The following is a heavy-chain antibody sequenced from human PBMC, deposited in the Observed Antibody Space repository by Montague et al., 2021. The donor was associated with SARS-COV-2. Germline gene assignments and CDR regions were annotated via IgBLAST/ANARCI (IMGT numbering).Heavy chain of an antibody. Sequence: SETLSLTCAVYGGSFSGYYWSWIRQPPGKGLEWIGEINHSGSTNXNPSLKSRVTISVDTSKNQFSLKLSSVTAADTAVYYCARDGIAAAGTDYWGQGTLVTVSS. D-gene: IGHD6-13*01. V-gene: IGHV4-34*01. CDR2: INHSGST. J-gene: IGHJ4*02. CDR3: ARDGIAAAGTDY. CDR1: GGSFSGYY.